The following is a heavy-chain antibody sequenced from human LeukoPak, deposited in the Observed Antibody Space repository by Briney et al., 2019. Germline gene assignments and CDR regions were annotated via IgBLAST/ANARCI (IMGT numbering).Heavy chain of an antibody. CDR1: GGTFSSYA. J-gene: IGHJ6*02. V-gene: IGHV1-69*04. Sequence: ASVKVSCKASGGTFSSYAISWVRQAPGQGLEWMGRIIPILGIANYAQKFQGRVTITADKSTSTAYMKLSSLRSEDTAVYYCARDDCSGGSCYWGYYYYYGMDVWGQGTTVTVSS. CDR3: ARDDCSGGSCYWGYYYYYGMDV. CDR2: IIPILGIA. D-gene: IGHD2-15*01.